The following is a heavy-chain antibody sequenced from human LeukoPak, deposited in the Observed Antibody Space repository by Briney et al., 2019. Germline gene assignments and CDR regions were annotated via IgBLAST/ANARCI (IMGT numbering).Heavy chain of an antibody. V-gene: IGHV3-30*04. CDR2: ISSDGSNK. CDR3: ARGPSARFFGVAKGAFDI. Sequence: AGGSLRLSCAASTFTFSSYAMHWVRQAPGKGLEGVTVISSDGSNKYYADSVKGRFTISRDNSKNTLDLQMNSLRAEDTAVYYCARGPSARFFGVAKGAFDIWGQGTMVTVSS. D-gene: IGHD3-3*01. J-gene: IGHJ3*02. CDR1: TFTFSSYA.